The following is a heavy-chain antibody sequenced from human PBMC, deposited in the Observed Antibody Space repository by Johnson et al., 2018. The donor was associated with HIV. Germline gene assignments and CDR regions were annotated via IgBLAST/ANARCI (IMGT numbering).Heavy chain of an antibody. CDR2: VNWSGGST. CDR3: ARVAAAAGRMTDAFDI. V-gene: IGHV3-20*04. Sequence: VQLVESGGGVVRPGGSLRLSCAASGFTFDDYGMSWVRQAPGKGLEWVSGVNWSGGSTAYADSVKCRFPISRDNAKNSLYLQMNSLRAEDTALYYCARVAAAAGRMTDAFDIWGQGTMVSVSS. CDR1: GFTFDDYG. D-gene: IGHD6-13*01. J-gene: IGHJ3*02.